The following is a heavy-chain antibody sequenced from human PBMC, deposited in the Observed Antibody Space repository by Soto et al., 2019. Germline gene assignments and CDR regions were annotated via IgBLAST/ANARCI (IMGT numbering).Heavy chain of an antibody. V-gene: IGHV4-31*03. CDR3: ARALQHPKNDFWSGLYFDY. Sequence: PSETLSLTCTVSGGSISSGGYYWSWIRQHPGKGLEWIGYIYYSGSTYYNPSLKSRVTISVDTSKNQFSLKLSSVTAADTAVYYCARALQHPKNDFWSGLYFDYWGQGTLVTVSS. D-gene: IGHD3-3*01. J-gene: IGHJ4*02. CDR1: GGSISSGGYY. CDR2: IYYSGST.